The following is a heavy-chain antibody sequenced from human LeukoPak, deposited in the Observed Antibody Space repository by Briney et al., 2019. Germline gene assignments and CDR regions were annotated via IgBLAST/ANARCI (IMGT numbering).Heavy chain of an antibody. Sequence: ASVKVSCEASGYTFTSYDINWVRQATGQGLEWMGWMNPNSGNTGYAQKVQGRVTMTRNTSISTAYMELSSLRSEDTAVYYCARGQFRYYYGSGRRTRVGWFDPWGQGTLVTVSS. CDR2: MNPNSGNT. CDR3: ARGQFRYYYGSGRRTRVGWFDP. J-gene: IGHJ5*02. V-gene: IGHV1-8*01. CDR1: GYTFTSYD. D-gene: IGHD3-10*01.